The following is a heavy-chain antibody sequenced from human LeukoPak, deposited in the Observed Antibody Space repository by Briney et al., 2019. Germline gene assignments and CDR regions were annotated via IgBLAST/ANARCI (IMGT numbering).Heavy chain of an antibody. CDR1: GDTFTNYG. CDR2: ISGYNGNT. V-gene: IGHV1-18*01. Sequence: ASVTVSCKASGDTFTNYGISWVRQAPGQGLEWLGWISGYNGNTNYAHKFQGRVSMTTDTSTNTAYMDLRSLRPDDTAVYYCATSWGRYDSSGSIDYWGQGTLVTVSS. D-gene: IGHD3-22*01. J-gene: IGHJ4*02. CDR3: ATSWGRYDSSGSIDY.